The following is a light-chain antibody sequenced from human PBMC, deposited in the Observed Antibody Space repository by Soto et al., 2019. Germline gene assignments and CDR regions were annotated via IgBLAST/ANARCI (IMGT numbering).Light chain of an antibody. CDR2: DAS. V-gene: IGKV3-15*01. CDR3: QQYGNSPIT. Sequence: EIVMTQSPATLSVSPGERVTLSCRARQSVGSNLAWYQQTPGQAPRVVIYDASTRATVIPARFSGSGSGTEFTLTISSLQSEDFAVYYCQQYGNSPITFGQGTRLEI. J-gene: IGKJ5*01. CDR1: QSVGSN.